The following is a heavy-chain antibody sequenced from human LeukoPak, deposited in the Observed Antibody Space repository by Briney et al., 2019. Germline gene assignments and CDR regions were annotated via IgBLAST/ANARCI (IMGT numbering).Heavy chain of an antibody. CDR3: AKDRAPSPASLFDY. V-gene: IGHV3-74*01. CDR1: GFTFSSYW. D-gene: IGHD3-10*01. CDR2: INTDGSST. J-gene: IGHJ4*02. Sequence: GGSLRLSCAASGFTFSSYWMHWVRQAPGKGLVWVSRINTDGSSTSYADSVKGRFTISRDNAKNSLYLQMNSLRAEDTALYYCAKDRAPSPASLFDYWGQGTLVTVSS.